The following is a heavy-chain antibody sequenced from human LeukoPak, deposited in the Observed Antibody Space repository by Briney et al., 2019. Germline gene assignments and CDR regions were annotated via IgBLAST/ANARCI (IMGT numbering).Heavy chain of an antibody. D-gene: IGHD6-13*01. CDR3: ARGHRQQLADNWFDP. CDR1: GYTFTSYD. CDR2: MNPNSGNT. J-gene: IGHJ5*02. Sequence: GASVKVSCKASGYTFTSYDINWVRQATGQGLEWMGWMNPNSGNTGYAQKFQGRVTMTRNTSISTAYMELSSLRSEDTAVYYCARGHRQQLADNWFDPWGQGTLVTVSS. V-gene: IGHV1-8*01.